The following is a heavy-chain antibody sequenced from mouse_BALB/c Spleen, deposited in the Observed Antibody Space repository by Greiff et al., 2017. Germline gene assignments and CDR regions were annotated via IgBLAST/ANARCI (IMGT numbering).Heavy chain of an antibody. D-gene: IGHD1-1*01. Sequence: QVQLQQSGAELMKPGASVKISCKATGYTFSSYWIEWVKQRPGHGLEWIGEILPGGGSTNYNEKFKGKATFTADTSSNTAYMQLSSLTSEDSAVYYCARFTTVDYWGQGTTLTVSS. J-gene: IGHJ2*01. CDR1: GYTFSSYW. CDR3: ARFTTVDY. V-gene: IGHV1-9*01. CDR2: ILPGGGST.